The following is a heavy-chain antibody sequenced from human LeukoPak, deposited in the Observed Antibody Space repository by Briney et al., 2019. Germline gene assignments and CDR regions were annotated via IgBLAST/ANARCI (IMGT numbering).Heavy chain of an antibody. CDR2: IYYSGST. CDR3: ARATAAGPATYDY. Sequence: SETLSLTCTVSGGSISSYYWSWIRQPPGKGLEWIGYIYYSGSTNYNPSLKSRVTISVDTSKNQFSLKLSSVTAADTAVYYCARATAAGPATYDYWGQGTLVTVSS. J-gene: IGHJ4*02. D-gene: IGHD6-13*01. CDR1: GGSISSYY. V-gene: IGHV4-59*01.